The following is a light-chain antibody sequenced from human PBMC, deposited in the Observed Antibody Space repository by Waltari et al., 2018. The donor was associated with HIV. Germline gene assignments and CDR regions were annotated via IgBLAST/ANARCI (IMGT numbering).Light chain of an antibody. CDR2: EDN. CDR1: PLPTKY. J-gene: IGLJ7*01. CDR3: YSTDDTGNPLGV. Sequence: SYELTQPPSVPVSPGQTARITCSGDPLPTKYAYWYQHQSGPAPVLVIDEDNRRPSGIPEGFSGSSSGTMATLTISGAQVEDEGDYYCYSTDDTGNPLGVFGGGTQLTVL. V-gene: IGLV3-10*01.